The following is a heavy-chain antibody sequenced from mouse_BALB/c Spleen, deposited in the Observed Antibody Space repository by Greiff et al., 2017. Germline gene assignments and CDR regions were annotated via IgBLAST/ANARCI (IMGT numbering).Heavy chain of an antibody. J-gene: IGHJ3*01. CDR2: IYPGSGNT. Sequence: QVQLQQSGAELVRPGTSVKISCKASGYAFTNYWLGWVKQRPGHGLEWIGDIYPGSGNTYYNEKFKGKATLTADKSSSTAYMQLSSLTSEDSAVYFCARRCHYDGRSYFAYWGQGTLVTVSA. CDR3: ARRCHYDGRSYFAY. CDR1: GYAFTNYW. D-gene: IGHD1-1*01. V-gene: IGHV1-63*01.